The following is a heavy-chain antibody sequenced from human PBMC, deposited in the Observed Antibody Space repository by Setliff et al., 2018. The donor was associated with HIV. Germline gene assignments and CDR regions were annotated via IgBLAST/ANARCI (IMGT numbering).Heavy chain of an antibody. CDR3: ARDRLISARYWTSDY. CDR2: ISHGGATK. Sequence: GGSLRLSCAASGFIFSNYWMSWVRQAPGKGLEWISFISHGGATKYYAESVEGRFTISRDNAKNSLYLLMHSLRAEDTAIYYCARDRLISARYWTSDYWGQGTLVTVSS. CDR1: GFIFSNYW. J-gene: IGHJ4*02. D-gene: IGHD2-8*02. V-gene: IGHV3-48*04.